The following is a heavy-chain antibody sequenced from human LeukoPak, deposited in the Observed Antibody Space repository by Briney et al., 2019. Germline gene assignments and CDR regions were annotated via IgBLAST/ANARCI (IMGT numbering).Heavy chain of an antibody. CDR3: AKDRSCTNDICHGDFDY. CDR1: GFTFSSYA. V-gene: IGHV3-23*01. CDR2: ISGSGGST. J-gene: IGHJ4*02. D-gene: IGHD2-8*01. Sequence: GGSLRLSCAAFGFTFSSYAVSWVRQAPGKGLEWVSSISGSGGSTYSADSVKGRFTISRDNSKNTLYLQMNSLRAEDTALYYCAKDRSCTNDICHGDFDYWGQGTLVTVSS.